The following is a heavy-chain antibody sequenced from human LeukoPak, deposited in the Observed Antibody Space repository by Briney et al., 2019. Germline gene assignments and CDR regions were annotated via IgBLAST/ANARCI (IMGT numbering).Heavy chain of an antibody. CDR3: ARVLAAAGNNWFDP. V-gene: IGHV4-59*12. CDR1: GGSISSYS. Sequence: MPSETLSLTCTVSGGSISSYSWSWIRQPPGKGMEFIAYIYYTGNTYFNPSLKSRVTISVDTSKNQFSLKLTSVTAADTAVYYCARVLAAAGNNWFDPWGQGTLVTVSS. CDR2: IYYTGNT. D-gene: IGHD6-13*01. J-gene: IGHJ5*02.